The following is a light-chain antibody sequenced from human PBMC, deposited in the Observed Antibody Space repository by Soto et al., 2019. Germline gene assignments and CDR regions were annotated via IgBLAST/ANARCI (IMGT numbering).Light chain of an antibody. CDR3: CSYARGSTLV. J-gene: IGLJ2*01. CDR1: SSDVGSYNL. CDR2: DVN. V-gene: IGLV2-23*02. Sequence: QSALTQPASVSGSPGQSITISCTGTSSDVGSYNLVSWYQQHPGKAPKLMIYDVNKRPSGDSNRFSGSKSGNTASLSISVLQAEDEGEYYCCSYARGSTLVFGGGTKLTVL.